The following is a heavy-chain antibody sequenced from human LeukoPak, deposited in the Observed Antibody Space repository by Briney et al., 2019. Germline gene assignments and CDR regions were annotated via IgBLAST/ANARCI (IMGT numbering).Heavy chain of an antibody. CDR1: GISFSSYA. CDR3: AQTGPTGGFCSSTSCYGVDY. J-gene: IGHJ4*02. Sequence: GGSLRLSCAASGISFSSYAMSWVRQAPGKGPEWVSSISGSGGSTYYADSVKGRFTISRDNSKNTLYLQIDTLRAEDTAVYYCAQTGPTGGFCSSTSCYGVDYWGQGTLVTVSS. CDR2: ISGSGGST. V-gene: IGHV3-23*01. D-gene: IGHD2-2*01.